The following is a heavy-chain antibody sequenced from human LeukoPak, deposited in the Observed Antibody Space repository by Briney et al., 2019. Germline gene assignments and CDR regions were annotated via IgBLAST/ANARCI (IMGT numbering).Heavy chain of an antibody. CDR3: TTDRTGYFFDA. V-gene: IGHV4-31*03. CDR2: YFGSGTT. CDR1: GASVGSDAYY. J-gene: IGHJ4*02. Sequence: PSETLSLTCTVSGASVGSDAYYWGWIRQHPGKGLEWIGYYFGSGTTYYNPSLRSRVAISLDTSENQFSLILDSVTAADTAVYFCTTDRTGYFFDAWGQGTQVTVSS.